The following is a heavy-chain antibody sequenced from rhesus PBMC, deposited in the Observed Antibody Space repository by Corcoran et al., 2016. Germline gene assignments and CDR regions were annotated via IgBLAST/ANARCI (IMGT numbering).Heavy chain of an antibody. CDR1: GFSISTTGTG. Sequence: QVTLKESGPALVTPTQTLTLTCTFSGFSISTTGTGVGWIRQPPGKALEWLASIYWNDSKYYSTSLKSRLTISKDTSKNQVVLTMTNMDPVDTATYYCARVPNYYGSGYSDYWGQGVLVTVSS. D-gene: IGHD3-28*01. CDR3: ARVPNYYGSGYSDY. V-gene: IGHV2-95*01. J-gene: IGHJ4*01. CDR2: IYWNDSK.